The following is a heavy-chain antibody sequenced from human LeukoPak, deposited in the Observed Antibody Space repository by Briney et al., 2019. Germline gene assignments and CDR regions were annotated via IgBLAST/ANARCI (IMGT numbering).Heavy chain of an antibody. Sequence: SETLSLTCTVSVGSLSPYNMSWIRQPPREGLEWVCYIYCSGRTTYNTPPKSRVTISVDTSKNQFSLKLSSVTAADTAVYYCARLTYYYGSGSPDRIDYWGQGTLVTVSS. D-gene: IGHD3-10*01. V-gene: IGHV4-59*08. CDR3: ARLTYYYGSGSPDRIDY. J-gene: IGHJ4*02. CDR1: VGSLSPYN. CDR2: IYCSGRT.